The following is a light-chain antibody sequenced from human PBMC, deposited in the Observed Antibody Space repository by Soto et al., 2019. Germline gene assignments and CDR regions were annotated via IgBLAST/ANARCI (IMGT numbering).Light chain of an antibody. V-gene: IGKV3-15*01. CDR2: GAS. Sequence: IVMTQSPATLSVSPCERATLSCRASQSVSSNLAWYQHKPGQAPRLLIYGASTRATGIPARFSGSGSGTEFTLNISSLQSEDFAVYYCQQYNKWPPWTFGQGTKVDIK. CDR3: QQYNKWPPWT. CDR1: QSVSSN. J-gene: IGKJ1*01.